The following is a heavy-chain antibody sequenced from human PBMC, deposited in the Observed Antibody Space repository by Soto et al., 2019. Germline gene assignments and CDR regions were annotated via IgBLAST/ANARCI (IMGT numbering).Heavy chain of an antibody. J-gene: IGHJ6*02. D-gene: IGHD1-1*01. CDR3: ARGINNHYTMDA. CDR1: GFTFSAYW. V-gene: IGHV3-74*01. CDR2: VTRDGSST. Sequence: EVQLVESGGGVVQPGGSLRLSCAASGFTFSAYWMNWVRQAPGQGLVWVSRVTRDGSSTNSADSVKGRFTISRDNAKNTVYLQIDSLRAEDTSVYYCARGINNHYTMDAWGQGTTVTVS.